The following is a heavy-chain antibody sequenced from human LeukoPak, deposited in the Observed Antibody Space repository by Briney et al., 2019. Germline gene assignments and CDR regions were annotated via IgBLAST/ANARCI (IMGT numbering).Heavy chain of an antibody. J-gene: IGHJ6*03. Sequence: PGGSLRLSCAASGFTFSSYWMHWVRQAPGKGLVWVSRINSDGSSTSYADSVKGRFTISRDNSKSTLYLQMNNLRADDTAVYYCAKVLLRALDYMDVWGKGTTVTVSS. CDR1: GFTFSSYW. V-gene: IGHV3-74*01. CDR2: INSDGSST. CDR3: AKVLLRALDYMDV. D-gene: IGHD2-15*01.